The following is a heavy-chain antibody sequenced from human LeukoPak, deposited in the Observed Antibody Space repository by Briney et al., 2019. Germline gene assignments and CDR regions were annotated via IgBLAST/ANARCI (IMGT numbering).Heavy chain of an antibody. CDR3: AKSDQLNYSGYDFGIGY. J-gene: IGHJ4*02. D-gene: IGHD5-12*01. CDR2: ISGSGGST. V-gene: IGHV3-23*01. CDR1: GFTFSSYG. Sequence: PGGSLRLSCAASGFTFSSYGMSWVRQAPGKGLEWVSAISGSGGSTYYADSVKGRFTISRDNSKNTLYLQMNSLRAEDTAVYYCAKSDQLNYSGYDFGIGYWGQGTLVTVSS.